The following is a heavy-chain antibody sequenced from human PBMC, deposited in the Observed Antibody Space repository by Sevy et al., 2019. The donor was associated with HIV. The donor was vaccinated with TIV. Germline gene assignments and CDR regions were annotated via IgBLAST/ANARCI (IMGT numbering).Heavy chain of an antibody. Sequence: SETLSLTCAVSGGSISSGGYSWSWIRQPPGKGLEWIGYIYHSGSTYYNPSLKSRVTISVDRSKNQFSLKLSSVTAADTAEYYCAREGWAGGYDQRYFDYWGQGTLVTVSS. CDR2: IYHSGST. D-gene: IGHD5-12*01. V-gene: IGHV4-30-2*01. J-gene: IGHJ4*02. CDR1: GGSISSGGYS. CDR3: AREGWAGGYDQRYFDY.